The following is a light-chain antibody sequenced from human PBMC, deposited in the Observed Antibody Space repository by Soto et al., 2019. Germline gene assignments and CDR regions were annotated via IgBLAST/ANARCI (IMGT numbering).Light chain of an antibody. Sequence: DLQMTQSPSSVSASVGDRVTITCRASQDISSWLAWYQQKPGKAPKLLIYAASSLQSGVPSRFSGSGSGTDFTLTITSLQPEDFAIYYCQQADSVPITFGQGTRLEIK. CDR2: AAS. J-gene: IGKJ5*01. V-gene: IGKV1-12*01. CDR3: QQADSVPIT. CDR1: QDISSW.